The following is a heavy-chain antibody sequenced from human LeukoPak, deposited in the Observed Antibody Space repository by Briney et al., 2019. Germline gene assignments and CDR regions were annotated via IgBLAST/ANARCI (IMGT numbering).Heavy chain of an antibody. V-gene: IGHV3-66*02. D-gene: IGHD4-23*01. CDR1: GIAVSSNY. CDR3: ARDVDNPMLGGAFDL. J-gene: IGHJ3*01. Sequence: GGSLRLSCVASGIAVSSNYMSWVRQAPGKGLEGVSVVHGGDTTQYADSVKGRFTISRDNSKNMVSLQMHSLRPEDTAVYYCARDVDNPMLGGAFDLWGQGTMVTVSS. CDR2: VHGGDTT.